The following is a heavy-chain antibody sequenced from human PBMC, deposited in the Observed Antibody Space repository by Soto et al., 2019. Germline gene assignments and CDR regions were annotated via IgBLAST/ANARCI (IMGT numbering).Heavy chain of an antibody. J-gene: IGHJ6*02. V-gene: IGHV3-64*02. CDR2: ISSNGGST. CDR1: GFTFSSYA. CDR3: AREGYSYGMDI. Sequence: GGSLRLSCAASGFTFSSYAMHWVRQAPGKGLEYVSAISSNGGSTYYADSVKGRFTISRDNSKNTLYLQMGSLRAEDMAVYYCAREGYSYGMDIWGQGTTVTVSS.